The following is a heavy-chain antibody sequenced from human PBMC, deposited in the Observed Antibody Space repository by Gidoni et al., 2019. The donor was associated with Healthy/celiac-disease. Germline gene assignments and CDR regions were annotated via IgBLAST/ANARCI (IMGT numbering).Heavy chain of an antibody. CDR2: IIPIFGTA. J-gene: IGHJ4*02. CDR3: ARDRPGPLHTNSNFDY. CDR1: GGTFSSYA. V-gene: IGHV1-69*01. Sequence: QVQLVQSGAAVKKPGSSVKVSCKASGGTFSSYAISWVRQAPGQGLEWMGGIIPIFGTANYAQKFQGRVTITADESTSTAYMELSSLRSEDTAVYYCARDRPGPLHTNSNFDYWGQGTLVTVSS. D-gene: IGHD2-8*01.